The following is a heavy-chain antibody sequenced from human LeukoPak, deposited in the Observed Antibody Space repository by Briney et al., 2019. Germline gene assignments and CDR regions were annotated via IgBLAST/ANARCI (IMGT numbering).Heavy chain of an antibody. CDR1: GFTFSHYW. CDR3: ARADWGSIDY. CDR2: IRPDANDG. Sequence: GGSLRLSWAASGFTFSHYWMAWVRQAPGKGLEWVAIIRPDANDGSYVDSVKGRFTISRDNAKNSLYLQLNSLRAEDTAVYFCARADWGSIDYWGQGALVTVSS. V-gene: IGHV3-7*01. D-gene: IGHD7-27*01. J-gene: IGHJ4*02.